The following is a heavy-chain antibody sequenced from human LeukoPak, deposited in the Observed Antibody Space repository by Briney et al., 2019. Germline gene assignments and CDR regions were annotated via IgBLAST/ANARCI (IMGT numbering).Heavy chain of an antibody. CDR3: ARDNGDRYCSSTSCYSRLYYFDY. J-gene: IGHJ4*02. V-gene: IGHV1-69*05. CDR2: IIPIFGTA. Sequence: ASVKVSCKASGNTFTTYDFNWVRQAPGQGLEWMGGIIPIFGTANYAQKFQGRVTITTDESTSTAYMELSSLRSEDTAVYYCARDNGDRYCSSTSCYSRLYYFDYWGQGTLVTVSS. D-gene: IGHD2-2*01. CDR1: GNTFTTYD.